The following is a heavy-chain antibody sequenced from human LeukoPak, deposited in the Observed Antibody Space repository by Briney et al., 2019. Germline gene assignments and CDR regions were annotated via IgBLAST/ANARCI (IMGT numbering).Heavy chain of an antibody. CDR3: ARVAYRGYCSGGSCYYYYYYMDV. CDR1: GYTFTSYY. CDR2: INPSVGST. V-gene: IGHV1-46*01. D-gene: IGHD2-15*01. Sequence: GASVKVSCTASGYTFTSYYMHWVRQSPGQGLEWMRIINPSVGSTSYAQKFQGRVTMTRDMSTSTVYMELSSRRSEDTAVYYCARVAYRGYCSGGSCYYYYYYMDVWGKGTTVTVSS. J-gene: IGHJ6*03.